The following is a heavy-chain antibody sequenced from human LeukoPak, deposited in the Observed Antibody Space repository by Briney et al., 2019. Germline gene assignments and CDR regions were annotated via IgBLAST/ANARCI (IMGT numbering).Heavy chain of an antibody. CDR3: ARENSSGYYSRWFDP. CDR2: INHSGST. Sequence: PSETLSLTCAVYGGSFSGYYWSWIRQPPGKGLEWIGEINHSGSTNYNPSLKSRVTISVDTSKNQFSLKLSSVTAADTAVYYCARENSSGYYSRWFDPWGQGTLVTVSS. D-gene: IGHD3-22*01. V-gene: IGHV4-34*01. J-gene: IGHJ5*02. CDR1: GGSFSGYY.